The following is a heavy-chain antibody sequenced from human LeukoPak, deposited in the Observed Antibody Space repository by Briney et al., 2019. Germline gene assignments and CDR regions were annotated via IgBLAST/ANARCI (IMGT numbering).Heavy chain of an antibody. Sequence: PSETLSLTCAVYGGSFSGYYWSWIRQPPGKGLEWIGEINHSGSTNYNPSLKSRVTISVDMSKNQFSLKLSSVTAADTAVYYCARGRPYYRPYYFDYWGQGTLVTVSS. CDR3: ARGRPYYRPYYFDY. D-gene: IGHD3-10*01. CDR1: GGSFSGYY. CDR2: INHSGST. V-gene: IGHV4-34*01. J-gene: IGHJ4*02.